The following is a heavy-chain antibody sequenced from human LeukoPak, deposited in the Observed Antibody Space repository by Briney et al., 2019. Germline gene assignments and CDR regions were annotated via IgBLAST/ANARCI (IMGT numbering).Heavy chain of an antibody. CDR3: ARGFRLPHYYYYMDV. D-gene: IGHD5-12*01. J-gene: IGHJ6*03. V-gene: IGHV3-48*01. Sequence: PGGSLRLSCAASGVTFSSYSMNWVRQAPGKGLEWVSYISSSSSTIYYADSVKGRFTISRDNAKNSLYMQMNSLRAEDTAVYYCARGFRLPHYYYYMDVWGKGTTVTVSS. CDR2: ISSSSSTI. CDR1: GVTFSSYS.